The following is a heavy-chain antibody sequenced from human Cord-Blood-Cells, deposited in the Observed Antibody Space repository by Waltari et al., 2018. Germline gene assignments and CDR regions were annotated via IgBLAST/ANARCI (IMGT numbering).Heavy chain of an antibody. D-gene: IGHD7-27*01. J-gene: IGHJ4*02. Sequence: QVQLVQSGAEVKKPGASVKVSCKASGYTFTGYYMHWVRQAPGQGLEWMGWINPNEGGTNYAQKFQGRVTMTRDTSSSTAYMELSRRRSDDTAVYYCARDNWGGIFVDYWGQGTLVTVSS. V-gene: IGHV1-2*02. CDR1: GYTFTGYY. CDR3: ARDNWGGIFVDY. CDR2: INPNEGGT.